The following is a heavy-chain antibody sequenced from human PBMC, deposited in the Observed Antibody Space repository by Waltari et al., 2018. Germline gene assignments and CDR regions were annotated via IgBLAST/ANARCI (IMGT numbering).Heavy chain of an antibody. CDR1: GFTFRTYS. Sequence: EVQLAESGGGLVQPGGSLRLSCATSGFTFRTYSLNWVRQAPGKGLEWIAYIRSLSRGIYYADSVKGRFTISRDNAQKSLSLEMHSLRAEDTATYYCARGDDASYFPYYFDYWGQGSLVTVSS. D-gene: IGHD1-26*01. V-gene: IGHV3-48*01. CDR3: ARGDDASYFPYYFDY. J-gene: IGHJ4*02. CDR2: IRSLSRGI.